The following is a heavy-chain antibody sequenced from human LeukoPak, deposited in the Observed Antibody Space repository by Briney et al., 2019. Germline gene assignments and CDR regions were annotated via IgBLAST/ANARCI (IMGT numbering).Heavy chain of an antibody. CDR3: ARSYYYDSSVYYYGMDV. CDR2: INPSGGST. D-gene: IGHD3-22*01. J-gene: IGHJ6*02. CDR1: GYTFTSYY. V-gene: IGHV1-46*01. Sequence: ASVKVSCKASGYTFTSYYMHWVRQAPGQGLEWMGIINPSGGSTSYAQKFQGRVTMTRDTSTSTVYMELSSLRSEDTAVYYCARSYYYDSSVYYYGMDVWGQGTTVTVSS.